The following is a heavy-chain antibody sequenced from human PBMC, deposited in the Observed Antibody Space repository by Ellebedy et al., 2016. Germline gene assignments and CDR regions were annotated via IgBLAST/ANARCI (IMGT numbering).Heavy chain of an antibody. D-gene: IGHD3-10*01. CDR1: GFTFSSYA. J-gene: IGHJ4*02. Sequence: GESLKISCAASGFTFSSYAMSWVRQAPGKGLEWVSAISGSGGSTYYADSVKGRFTISRDNSKNTLYLQMNSLRAEDTAVYYCAKDPSTMVRGVPFDYWGQGTLVTVSS. CDR2: ISGSGGST. CDR3: AKDPSTMVRGVPFDY. V-gene: IGHV3-23*01.